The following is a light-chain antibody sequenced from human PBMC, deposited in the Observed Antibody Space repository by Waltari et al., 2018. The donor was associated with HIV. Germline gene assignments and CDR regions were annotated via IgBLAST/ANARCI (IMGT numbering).Light chain of an antibody. CDR3: QSIDSSLNAYV. Sequence: QSVLTQAPSVSGAPGQRVTISCTGSSSNIGANFDVHWYQLLPGSSPKLLIFATSNRPSGVRDRCSGYKSGTSASLAITGLHPEDEAEYYCQSIDSSLNAYVFGTGTTVIVL. CDR1: SSNIGANFD. V-gene: IGLV1-40*01. CDR2: ATS. J-gene: IGLJ1*01.